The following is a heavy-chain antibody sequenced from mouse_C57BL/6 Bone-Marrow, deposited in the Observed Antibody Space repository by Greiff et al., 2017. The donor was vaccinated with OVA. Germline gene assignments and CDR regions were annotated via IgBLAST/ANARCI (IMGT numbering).Heavy chain of an antibody. D-gene: IGHD1-1*01. Sequence: VKLQQSGAELARPGASVKLSCKASGYTFTSYGISWVKQRTGQGLAWIGEVYPRSGNTFYNEKFKGKATLTADKSSSTAYMELRSLTSEDSAVYFCAITTVVAYYAMDYWGQGTSVTVSS. CDR1: GYTFTSYG. CDR3: AITTVVAYYAMDY. J-gene: IGHJ4*01. CDR2: VYPRSGNT. V-gene: IGHV1-81*01.